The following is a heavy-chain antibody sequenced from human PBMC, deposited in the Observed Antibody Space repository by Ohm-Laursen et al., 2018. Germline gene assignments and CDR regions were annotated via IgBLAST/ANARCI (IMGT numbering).Heavy chain of an antibody. V-gene: IGHV3-15*01. CDR1: GFTFSNAW. CDR3: TTDPSGGTTDDLGDY. CDR2: IKSKTDGGTT. Sequence: SLRLSCTASGFTFSNAWMSWVRQAPGKGLEWVGRIKSKTDGGTTDYTAPVKGRFTISRDDSKNTLYLQMNGLKTEDTAVYYCTTDPSGGTTDDLGDYWGQGTLVTVSS. J-gene: IGHJ4*02. D-gene: IGHD1-1*01.